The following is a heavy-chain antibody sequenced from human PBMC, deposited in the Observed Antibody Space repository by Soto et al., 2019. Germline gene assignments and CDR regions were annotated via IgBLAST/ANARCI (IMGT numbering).Heavy chain of an antibody. D-gene: IGHD3-10*01. J-gene: IGHJ4*02. CDR2: IYYSGST. V-gene: IGHV4-59*01. CDR1: GGSISSYY. CDR3: AIGKVAFRYYYGSGSYYPYFDY. Sequence: PSETLSLTCTVSGGSISSYYWSWIRQPPGKGLEWIGYIYYSGSTNYNPSLKSRVTISVDTSKNQFSLKLSSVTAADTAVYYCAIGKVAFRYYYGSGSYYPYFDYWGQGTLVTVSS.